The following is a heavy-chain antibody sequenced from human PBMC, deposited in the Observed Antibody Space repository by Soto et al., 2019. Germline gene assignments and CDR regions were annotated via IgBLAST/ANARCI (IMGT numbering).Heavy chain of an antibody. CDR2: IDPSDSYT. CDR1: GYSFTSYW. J-gene: IGHJ5*02. V-gene: IGHV5-10-1*01. D-gene: IGHD2-8*01. Sequence: PGESLKISCKGSGYSFTSYWIGWVRQMPGKGLEWMGRIDPSDSYTNYSPSFQGHVTISADKSISTAYLQWSSLKASDTAMYYCARDGNCTNGVCYGGWFDPWGQGTLVTVSS. CDR3: ARDGNCTNGVCYGGWFDP.